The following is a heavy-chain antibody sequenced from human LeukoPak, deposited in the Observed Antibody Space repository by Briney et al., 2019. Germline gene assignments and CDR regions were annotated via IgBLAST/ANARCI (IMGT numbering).Heavy chain of an antibody. J-gene: IGHJ4*02. CDR2: ISYDGSKK. CDR1: GFTFSYFG. D-gene: IGHD6-13*01. Sequence: GGSLRLSCAASGFTFSYFGMHWVRQAPGKGLEWVAVISYDGSKKYYAESVKGRFTISRDNSKSTLYLQMNRLRADDKALYYCVKDRGGAAAGIRLDSWGQGTLVTVSS. V-gene: IGHV3-30*18. CDR3: VKDRGGAAAGIRLDS.